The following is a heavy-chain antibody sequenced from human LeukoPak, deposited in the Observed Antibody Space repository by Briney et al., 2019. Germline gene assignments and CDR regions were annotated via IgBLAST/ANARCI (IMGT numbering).Heavy chain of an antibody. CDR3: HGSGSYRRSFDY. Sequence: SETLSLTCTVSGGSISSYYWSWIRQPPGKGLEWIRYIYYSGSTNYNPSLKSRVTISVDTSKNQFSLKLSSVTAADTAVYYCHGSGSYRRSFDYWGQGTLVTVSS. CDR1: GGSISSYY. D-gene: IGHD3-10*01. J-gene: IGHJ4*02. CDR2: IYYSGST. V-gene: IGHV4-59*01.